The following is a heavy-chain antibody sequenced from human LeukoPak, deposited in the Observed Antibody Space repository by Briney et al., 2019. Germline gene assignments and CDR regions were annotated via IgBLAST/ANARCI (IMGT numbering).Heavy chain of an antibody. CDR2: IAGLSGDHI. CDR1: GFKFSSYS. CDR3: ARDLRPGHYLGMDV. Sequence: GGSLRLSCAASGFKFSSYSMNWVRQAPGKGLEWISFIAGLSGDHIYYADSVRGRFTISKDNTQNSLFLQMNSLRDEDTAVYYCARDLRPGHYLGMDVWGQGTTVTVSS. J-gene: IGHJ6*02. V-gene: IGHV3-21*05.